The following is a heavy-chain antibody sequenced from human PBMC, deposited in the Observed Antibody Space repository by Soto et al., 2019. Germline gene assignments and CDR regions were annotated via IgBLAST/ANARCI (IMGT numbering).Heavy chain of an antibody. J-gene: IGHJ5*02. CDR1: GGSISSGGYY. Sequence: SETLSLTCTVSGGSISSGGYYWSWILQRPGKGLEWIGYIYYSGSTYYNPSLKSRVTISVDTSKNQFSLKLSSVTAADTAVYYCARAKKGIAAAENWFDPWGQGTLVTVSS. D-gene: IGHD6-13*01. CDR3: ARAKKGIAAAENWFDP. CDR2: IYYSGST. V-gene: IGHV4-31*03.